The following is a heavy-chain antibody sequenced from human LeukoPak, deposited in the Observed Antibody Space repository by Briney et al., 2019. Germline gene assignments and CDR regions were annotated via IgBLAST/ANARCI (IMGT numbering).Heavy chain of an antibody. CDR3: ARDYETEWLSQGYYFDY. CDR1: GYTFTGYF. D-gene: IGHD6-19*01. V-gene: IGHV1-2*02. CDR2: INPKSGGT. Sequence: ASVKVSCKASGYTFTGYFMHWVRQAPGQGLEWMGWINPKSGGTDYAQKFQGRVTMTRDTSINTAYMELSRLRSDDTAVYYCARDYETEWLSQGYYFDYWGQGTLVTVSS. J-gene: IGHJ4*02.